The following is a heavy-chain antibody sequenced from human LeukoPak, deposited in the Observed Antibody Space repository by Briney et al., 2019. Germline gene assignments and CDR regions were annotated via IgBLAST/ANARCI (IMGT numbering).Heavy chain of an antibody. CDR1: GGSFSGYY. CDR3: ASSVSYSTIDY. CDR2: INHSGSS. D-gene: IGHD1-26*01. V-gene: IGHV4-34*01. Sequence: SETLTLTCAVYGGSFSGYYWSWIRQPPGKGLEWIGEINHSGSSNYNPSLKSRVTISVDTSKNQFSLKLSSVTAADTAVYYCASSVSYSTIDYGGQGTLTTVSS. J-gene: IGHJ4*02.